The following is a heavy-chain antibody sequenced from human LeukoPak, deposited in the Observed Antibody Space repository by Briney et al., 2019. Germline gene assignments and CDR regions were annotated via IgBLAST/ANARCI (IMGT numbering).Heavy chain of an antibody. J-gene: IGHJ4*02. CDR1: GYTFTSYA. CDR3: ARVFTMVRGGLGY. V-gene: IGHV1-3*01. CDR2: INAGNGNT. Sequence: ASVKVSCKASGYTFTSYAMHWVRQAPGQRLEWMGWINAGNGNTKYSQKFQGRVTITRDTSASTAYMELSSLRSEDTAVYYCARVFTMVRGGLGYWGQGTLVTVSS. D-gene: IGHD3-10*01.